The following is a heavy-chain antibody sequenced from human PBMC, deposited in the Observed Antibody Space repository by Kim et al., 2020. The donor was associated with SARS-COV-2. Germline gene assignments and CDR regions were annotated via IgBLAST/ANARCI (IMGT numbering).Heavy chain of an antibody. D-gene: IGHD3-10*01. Sequence: SSPSFQGQVTISADKSISTAYLQWSSLKASDTAMYYCARSGGSGSYYGDYWGQGTLVTVSS. J-gene: IGHJ4*02. V-gene: IGHV5-51*01. CDR3: ARSGGSGSYYGDY.